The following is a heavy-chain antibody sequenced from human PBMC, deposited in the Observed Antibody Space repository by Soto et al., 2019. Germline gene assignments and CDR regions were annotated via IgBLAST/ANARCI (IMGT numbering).Heavy chain of an antibody. CDR3: ARNVMITFGGVIGTFDY. V-gene: IGHV3-11*01. CDR2: ISSSGSTI. D-gene: IGHD3-16*02. J-gene: IGHJ4*02. CDR1: GFTFSDYY. Sequence: GGSLRLSCAASGFTFSDYYMSWIRQAPGKGLEWVSYISSSGSTIYYADSVKGRFTISRDNTKNSLYLQMNSLRAEDTAVYYCARNVMITFGGVIGTFDYWGQGTLVTVSS.